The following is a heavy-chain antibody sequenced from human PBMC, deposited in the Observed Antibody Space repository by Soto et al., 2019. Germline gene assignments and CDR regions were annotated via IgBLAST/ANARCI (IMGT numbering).Heavy chain of an antibody. D-gene: IGHD4-17*01. CDR2: IRSKAYGGTT. CDR3: NRDWDGDPDSY. J-gene: IGHJ4*02. V-gene: IGHV3-49*04. Sequence: PGGSLRLSCTASGFTFGDYAMSWVRQAPGKGLEWVGFIRSKAYGGTTEYAASVKGRFTISRDDSKSIAYLQMNSLKTEDTAVYYCNRDWDGDPDSYWGQGTLVTVSS. CDR1: GFTFGDYA.